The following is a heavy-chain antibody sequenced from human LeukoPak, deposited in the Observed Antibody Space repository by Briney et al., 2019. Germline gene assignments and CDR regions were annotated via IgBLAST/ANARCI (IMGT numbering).Heavy chain of an antibody. CDR3: ARCTATSSTSCYAADY. CDR2: ISFSGRTK. Sequence: GGSLRLSCVASGFTFRDYYMSWIRQAPGKGLEWISYISFSGRTKKYADSLKGRFTISRDNAKNSLYLQMNSLRDEDTAVYYCARCTATSSTSCYAADYWGQGTLVTVSS. D-gene: IGHD2-2*01. V-gene: IGHV3-11*04. J-gene: IGHJ4*02. CDR1: GFTFRDYY.